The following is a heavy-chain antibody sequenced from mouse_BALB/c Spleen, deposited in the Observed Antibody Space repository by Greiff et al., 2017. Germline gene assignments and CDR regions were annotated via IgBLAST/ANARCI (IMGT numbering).Heavy chain of an antibody. CDR1: GFAFSSYD. Sequence: DVMLVESGGGLVKPGGSLKLSCAASGFAFSSYDMSWVRQTPEKRLEWVAYISSGGGSTYYPDTVKGRFTISRDNAKNTLYLQMSSLKSEDTAMYYCARRIYYDYALTGSFAYWGQGTLVTVSA. J-gene: IGHJ3*01. CDR3: ARRIYYDYALTGSFAY. D-gene: IGHD2-4*01. CDR2: ISSGGGST. V-gene: IGHV5-12-1*01.